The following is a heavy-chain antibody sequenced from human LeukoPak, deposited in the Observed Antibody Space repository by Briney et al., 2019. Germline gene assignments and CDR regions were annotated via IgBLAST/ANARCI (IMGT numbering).Heavy chain of an antibody. D-gene: IGHD1-14*01. J-gene: IGHJ4*02. CDR2: LAYDGTNK. CDR1: GFTFSTSW. V-gene: IGHV3-33*08. CDR3: ARGGPLGDTNRFDF. Sequence: GGSLRLSCEASGFTFSTSWMHWVRQPPGKGLEWVTLLAYDGTNKQYADSVKGRFTISRDNSQNTVDLQMDSLRAEDTAVYYCARGGPLGDTNRFDFWGQGILVTVSS.